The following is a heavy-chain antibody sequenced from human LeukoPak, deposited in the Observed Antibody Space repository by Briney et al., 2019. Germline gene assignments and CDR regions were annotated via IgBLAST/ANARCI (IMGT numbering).Heavy chain of an antibody. J-gene: IGHJ6*02. CDR3: ARDRRTYYYGMDA. D-gene: IGHD3-10*01. CDR1: GFTFSSYG. Sequence: GGSLRLSCAASGFTFSSYGMHWVRQAPGKGLEYVSAISDNGRRTYYANSVKGRFTISRDNSKNTLYLQMGSLRAEDMAVYYCARDRRTYYYGMDAWGQGTTVTVSS. V-gene: IGHV3-64*01. CDR2: ISDNGRRT.